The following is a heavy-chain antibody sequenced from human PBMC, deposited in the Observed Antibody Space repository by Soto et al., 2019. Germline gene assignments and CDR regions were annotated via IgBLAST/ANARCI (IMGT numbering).Heavy chain of an antibody. V-gene: IGHV4-38-2*02. J-gene: IGHJ4*01. Sequence: SETLSLTCTVSAYSISSGSYWAWIRQPPGKGPEWIASIYHGGTTFYNPSLKSRITISVDTSNNQFSLKLTSVTAADTAVYYCARVHVMVVAGSTFDYWGHGTLVTV. D-gene: IGHD6-19*01. CDR3: ARVHVMVVAGSTFDY. CDR1: AYSISSGSY. CDR2: IYHGGTT.